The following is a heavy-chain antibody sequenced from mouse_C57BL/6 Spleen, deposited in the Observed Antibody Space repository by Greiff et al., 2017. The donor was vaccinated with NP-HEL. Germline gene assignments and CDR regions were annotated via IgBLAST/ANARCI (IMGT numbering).Heavy chain of an antibody. V-gene: IGHV1-82*01. CDR3: ARCRTAQANYAMDY. J-gene: IGHJ4*01. CDR1: GYAFSSSW. D-gene: IGHD3-2*02. Sequence: QVQLQQSGPELVKPGASVKISCKASGYAFSSSWMNWVKQRPGKGLEWIGRIYPGDGDTNYNGKFKGKVTLSADKSSSTAYMQLSSLTSEDSAVYICARCRTAQANYAMDYWGQGTSVTVSS. CDR2: IYPGDGDT.